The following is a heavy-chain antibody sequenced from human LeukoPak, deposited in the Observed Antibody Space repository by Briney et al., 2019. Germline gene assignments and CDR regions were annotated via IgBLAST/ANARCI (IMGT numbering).Heavy chain of an antibody. V-gene: IGHV3-33*07. J-gene: IGHJ3*02. CDR3: ASGSRSTVSFDI. Sequence: GRSLRLSCAASGFTFSSYGMYWVRQAPGKGLEWVAVIWYDGSSKYYGDSVKGRFTISRDNSKNTLYLQMNSLRAEDTAVYYCASGSRSTVSFDIWGQGTMVTVS. CDR2: IWYDGSSK. D-gene: IGHD6-6*01. CDR1: GFTFSSYG.